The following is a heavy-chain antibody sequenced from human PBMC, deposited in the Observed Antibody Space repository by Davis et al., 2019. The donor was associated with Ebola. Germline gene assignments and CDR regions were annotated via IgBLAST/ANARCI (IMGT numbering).Heavy chain of an antibody. D-gene: IGHD3-22*01. Sequence: GESLKISCAASGFTFSSYGMHWVRQAPGKGLEWVSSISSSSSYIYYADSVKGRFTISRDNAKNSLYLQMNSLRAEDTAVYYCANTYYYDSSGYYPYWGQGTLVTVSS. CDR3: ANTYYYDSSGYYPY. CDR2: ISSSSSYI. V-gene: IGHV3-21*01. J-gene: IGHJ4*02. CDR1: GFTFSSYG.